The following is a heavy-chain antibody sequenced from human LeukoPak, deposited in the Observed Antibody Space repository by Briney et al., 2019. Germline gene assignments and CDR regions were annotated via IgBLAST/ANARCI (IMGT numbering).Heavy chain of an antibody. CDR3: ATRRSSGLFDY. V-gene: IGHV4-38-2*02. J-gene: IGHJ4*02. CDR2: IYHSGST. D-gene: IGHD6-19*01. Sequence: SETLSLTCTVSGYSISSGYYWGWIRQPPGKGLEWIGSIYHSGSTYYNPSLKSRVTISVDTSKNQFSLKLSSVTAADTAVYYCATRRSSGLFDYWGQGTLVTVSS. CDR1: GYSISSGYY.